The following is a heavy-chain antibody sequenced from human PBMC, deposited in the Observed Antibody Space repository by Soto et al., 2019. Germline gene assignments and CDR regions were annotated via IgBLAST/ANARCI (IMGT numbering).Heavy chain of an antibody. CDR2: INAGNGNT. J-gene: IGHJ3*02. Sequence: ASVKVSCKASGYTFTSYAMHWVRQAPGQRLEWMGWINAGNGNTKYSQKFQGRVTITRDTSASTAYMELSSLRSEDTAVYYCARDGAPQNFFEWLHSAAFDIWGQGTMVTVSS. D-gene: IGHD3-3*01. CDR1: GYTFTSYA. V-gene: IGHV1-3*01. CDR3: ARDGAPQNFFEWLHSAAFDI.